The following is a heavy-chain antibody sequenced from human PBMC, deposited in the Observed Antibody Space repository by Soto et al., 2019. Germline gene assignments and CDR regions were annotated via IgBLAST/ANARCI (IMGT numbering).Heavy chain of an antibody. Sequence: QVQLQESGPGLVKPSQTLSLTCTVSGDSIGTGGYYWDWIRQHPGKGPEWMGYIHYSGNTYYNPSLKSRLTISLDTSKNQFSLHLSSVTAADTAVYYCATNHDDISGRTPLLFDSWGQGTLVTVSS. J-gene: IGHJ4*02. CDR2: IHYSGNT. V-gene: IGHV4-31*03. D-gene: IGHD3-22*01. CDR3: ATNHDDISGRTPLLFDS. CDR1: GDSIGTGGYY.